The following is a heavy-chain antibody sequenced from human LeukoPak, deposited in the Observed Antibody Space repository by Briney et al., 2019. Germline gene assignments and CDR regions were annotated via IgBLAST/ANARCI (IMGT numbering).Heavy chain of an antibody. J-gene: IGHJ5*02. CDR3: ARGGVFTYYYGSGSYVGHWFDP. CDR1: GGSIGSYY. V-gene: IGHV4-59*01. Sequence: PSETLSLTCNISGGSIGSYYWSWIRQSPGMGLEWIGYIYYSGSTNYNSSLKSRVIISVDTSKNQFSLNLSSVTAADTAVYYCARGGVFTYYYGSGSYVGHWFDPWGQGTLVTVSS. D-gene: IGHD3-10*01. CDR2: IYYSGST.